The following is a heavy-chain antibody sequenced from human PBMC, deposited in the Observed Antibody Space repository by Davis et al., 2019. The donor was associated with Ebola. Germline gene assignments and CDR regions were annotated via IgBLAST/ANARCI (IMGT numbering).Heavy chain of an antibody. CDR1: GGSFSGYY. J-gene: IGHJ4*02. Sequence: PGGSLRLSCAVYGGSFSGYYWSWIRQPPGKGLEWIGEINHSGSTNYNPSLKSRVTISVDTSKNQFSLKLSSVTAADTAVYYCARGHFSGWYQYYFDYWGQGTLVTVSS. V-gene: IGHV4-34*01. CDR2: INHSGST. D-gene: IGHD6-19*01. CDR3: ARGHFSGWYQYYFDY.